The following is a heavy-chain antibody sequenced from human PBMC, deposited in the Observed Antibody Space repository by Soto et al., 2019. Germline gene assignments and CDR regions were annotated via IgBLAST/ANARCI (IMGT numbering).Heavy chain of an antibody. CDR1: GFIFTNYA. J-gene: IGHJ3*01. CDR2: IGGRGNSA. D-gene: IGHD5-12*01. CDR3: VREGRGSFDF. V-gene: IGHV3-23*01. Sequence: GGSLRLSCAASGFIFTNYAMNWVRQAPGKGLEWVSVIGGRGNSAYYADSVQGRFTISRDNSKNTLSLQMSSLTADDTAIYYCVREGRGSFDFWGRGTMVT.